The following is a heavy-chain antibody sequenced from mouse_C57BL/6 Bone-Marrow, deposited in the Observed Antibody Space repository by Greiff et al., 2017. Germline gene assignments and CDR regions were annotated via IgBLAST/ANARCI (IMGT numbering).Heavy chain of an antibody. V-gene: IGHV1-80*01. CDR1: GYAFSSYW. CDR2: IYPGDGDT. CDR3: ARSGGSSPDY. J-gene: IGHJ2*01. Sequence: VKLVESGAELVKPGASVKISCKASGYAFSSYWMNWVKQRPGKGLAWIGQIYPGDGDTNYNGKFTGKATLTADNSSSTAYMQLSSLTSEDSAVYFCARSGGSSPDYWGQGTTLTVSS. D-gene: IGHD1-1*01.